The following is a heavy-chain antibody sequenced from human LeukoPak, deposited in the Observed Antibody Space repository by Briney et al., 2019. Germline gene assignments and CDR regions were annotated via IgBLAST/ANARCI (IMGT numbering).Heavy chain of an antibody. D-gene: IGHD6-13*01. CDR3: ARSAATGTGRFDP. CDR2: ISGGGGTT. V-gene: IGHV3-23*01. Sequence: GGSLRLSCAASGFTFSSYAMSWVRQAPGKGLEWVATISGGGGTTYHAASVKGRFTVSRDNSENTPSLQMNSLGVDDTALYYCARSAATGTGRFDPWGQGTLVTVSS. J-gene: IGHJ5*02. CDR1: GFTFSSYA.